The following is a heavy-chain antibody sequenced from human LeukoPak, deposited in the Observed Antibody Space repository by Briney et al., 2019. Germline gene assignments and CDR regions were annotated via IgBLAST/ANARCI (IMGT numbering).Heavy chain of an antibody. V-gene: IGHV3-7*01. D-gene: IGHD1-26*01. CDR3: ARDLVASGSPYPPGF. Sequence: PGGSLRLSCATSGFNFSNYWMTWVRQAPGKGLEWVANINEDGSEKYYVDSLKGRFTISRDNAKNSLYLQMNSLRAEDTAVYYCARDLVASGSPYPPGFWGQGTLVTVSS. J-gene: IGHJ4*02. CDR1: GFNFSNYW. CDR2: INEDGSEK.